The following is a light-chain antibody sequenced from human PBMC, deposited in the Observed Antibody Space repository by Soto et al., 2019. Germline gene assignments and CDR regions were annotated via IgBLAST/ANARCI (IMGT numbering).Light chain of an antibody. CDR2: GNS. Sequence: QSVLTQPPSVSGAPGQRVTISCTGSSSNIGAGYDVHWYQQLPGTAPKLLIYGNSNRPSGVPDRFSGSKSGTSASLAITGPRAEDEADYYCQSYDSSLSGWVFGGGIQLTVL. V-gene: IGLV1-40*01. CDR3: QSYDSSLSGWV. CDR1: SSNIGAGYD. J-gene: IGLJ3*02.